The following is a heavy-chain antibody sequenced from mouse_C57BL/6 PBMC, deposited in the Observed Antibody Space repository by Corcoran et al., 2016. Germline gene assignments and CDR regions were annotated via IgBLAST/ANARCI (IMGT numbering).Heavy chain of an antibody. CDR2: INTYSGVP. J-gene: IGHJ1*03. Sequence: QIQLVQSGPELKKPGETVKISCKASGYTFTTYGMSWVKQAPGKGLKLMGWINTYSGVPTYADDFKGRFAFSLETSASTAYLQINNLKNEDTATYFCARNYGSSHWYFDVWGTGTTVTVSS. CDR3: ARNYGSSHWYFDV. D-gene: IGHD1-1*01. V-gene: IGHV9-3*01. CDR1: GYTFTTYG.